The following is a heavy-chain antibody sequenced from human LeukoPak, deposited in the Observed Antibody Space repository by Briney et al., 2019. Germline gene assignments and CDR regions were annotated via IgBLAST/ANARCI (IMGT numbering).Heavy chain of an antibody. CDR1: GFTFSDYH. Sequence: GGSLRLSCVATGFTFSDYHMIWLRQAPGKGLEWLSYLTDSSGFTNYADSVKGRFTISRDNAKNSLYLQMNSLRADDTAVYYCARDLAADKRAMDVWGQGTTVIVSS. D-gene: IGHD6-13*01. J-gene: IGHJ6*02. CDR2: LTDSSGFT. V-gene: IGHV3-11*05. CDR3: ARDLAADKRAMDV.